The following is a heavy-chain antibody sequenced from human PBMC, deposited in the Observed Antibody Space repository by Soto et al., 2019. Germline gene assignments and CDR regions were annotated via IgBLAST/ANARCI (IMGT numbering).Heavy chain of an antibody. Sequence: GASVKVSCKASGCTFSSYAISCVRQAPGQVLEWMGGIIPIFGTANYAQKFQGRVTITADKSTSTAYMELSSLRSEDTAVYYCARGAPQTYYDILTGPRTGYYYYGMDVWGQGTTVTVSS. D-gene: IGHD3-9*01. CDR1: GCTFSSYA. CDR2: IIPIFGTA. V-gene: IGHV1-69*06. CDR3: ARGAPQTYYDILTGPRTGYYYYGMDV. J-gene: IGHJ6*02.